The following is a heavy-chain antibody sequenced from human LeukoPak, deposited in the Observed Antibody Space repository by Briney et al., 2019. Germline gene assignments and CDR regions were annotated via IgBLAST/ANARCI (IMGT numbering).Heavy chain of an antibody. V-gene: IGHV3-23*01. CDR2: ISGSGDTT. J-gene: IGHJ4*02. D-gene: IGHD3-10*01. CDR1: GFTFSSYA. Sequence: GGSLRLSCAASGFTFSSYAMSWVRQAPGKGLEWVSAISGSGDTTYYAASVKGRFTISRDNSKNTLYLQMNSLRTEDTAVYYCAKDIDLDYYYGSGSYPFDYWGQGTLVTVSS. CDR3: AKDIDLDYYYGSGSYPFDY.